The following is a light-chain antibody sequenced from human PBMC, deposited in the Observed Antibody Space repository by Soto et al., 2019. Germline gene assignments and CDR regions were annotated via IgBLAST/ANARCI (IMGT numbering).Light chain of an antibody. J-gene: IGKJ2*01. CDR2: GVS. V-gene: IGKV3-15*01. Sequence: DIVLTQSPATLSVSPGDRVTLSCRASESLFGFLVWYQQKPGQAPRLLMYGVSTRATGIPARFSGGGSATDFTLTISSLQSEDSAFYFCQRYNDWPFASGLGTRLEI. CDR3: QRYNDWPFA. CDR1: ESLFGF.